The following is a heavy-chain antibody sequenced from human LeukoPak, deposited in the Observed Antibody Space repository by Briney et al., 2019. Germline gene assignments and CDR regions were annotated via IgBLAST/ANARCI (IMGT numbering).Heavy chain of an antibody. Sequence: GASVKVSCKASGGTFSSYAISWVRQAPGQGLEWMGGIIPIFGTANYAQKFQGRVTITADESTSTAYMELSSLRSEDTAVYYCANRRYCGSMSCFDDWGQGNLVTVSS. D-gene: IGHD2-2*01. CDR2: IIPIFGTA. CDR1: GGTFSSYA. J-gene: IGHJ4*02. CDR3: ANRRYCGSMSCFDD. V-gene: IGHV1-69*13.